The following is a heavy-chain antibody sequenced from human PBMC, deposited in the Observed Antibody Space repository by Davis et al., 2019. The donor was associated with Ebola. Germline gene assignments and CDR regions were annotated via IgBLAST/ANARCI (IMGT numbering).Heavy chain of an antibody. CDR1: GYSFTDDG. CDR2: INPNSGGT. D-gene: IGHD6-13*01. J-gene: IGHJ5*02. V-gene: IGHV1-2*04. CDR3: ARVRLWGGKAAAGREWFDP. Sequence: ASVKVSCKASGYSFTDDGISWVRQAPGQGLEWMGWINPNSGGTNYAQKFQGWVTMTRDTSISTAYMELSRLRSDDTAVYYCARVRLWGGKAAAGREWFDPWGQGTLVTVSS.